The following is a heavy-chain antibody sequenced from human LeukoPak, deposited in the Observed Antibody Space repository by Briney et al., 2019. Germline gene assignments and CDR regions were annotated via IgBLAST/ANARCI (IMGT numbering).Heavy chain of an antibody. CDR3: ARDCGGDCYPTFDY. Sequence: GASVKVSCKASGGTFSSYAISWVRQAPGQGLEWMGGIIPIFGTANYAQKLQGRVTMTTDTSTSTAYMELRSLRSDDTAVYYCARDCGGDCYPTFDYWGQGTLVTVSS. V-gene: IGHV1-69*05. CDR1: GGTFSSYA. CDR2: IIPIFGTA. J-gene: IGHJ4*02. D-gene: IGHD2-21*02.